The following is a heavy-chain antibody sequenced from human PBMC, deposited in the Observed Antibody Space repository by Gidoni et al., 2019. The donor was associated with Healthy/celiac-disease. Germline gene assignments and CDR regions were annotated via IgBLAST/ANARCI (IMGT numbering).Heavy chain of an antibody. D-gene: IGHD3-3*01. Sequence: GYADSVKGRFTISRDNAKNSLYLQMNSLRAEDTALYYCANLGYYDFWSGYYSGDYGMDVWGQGTTVTVSS. V-gene: IGHV3-9*01. CDR3: ANLGYYDFWSGYYSGDYGMDV. J-gene: IGHJ6*02.